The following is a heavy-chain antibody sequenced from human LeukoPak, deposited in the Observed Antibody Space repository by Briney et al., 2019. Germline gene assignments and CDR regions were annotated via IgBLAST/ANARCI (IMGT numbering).Heavy chain of an antibody. V-gene: IGHV1-69*05. CDR1: GGTFSSYA. CDR3: AISSGYYQYGDFQH. D-gene: IGHD3-22*01. CDR2: IIPIFGTA. Sequence: SVKVSCKASGGTFSSYAISWVRQAPRQGLEWMGRIIPIFGTANYAQKFQGRVTITTDESTSTAYMELSSLRSEDTAVYYCAISSGYYQYGDFQHWGQGTLVTVSS. J-gene: IGHJ1*01.